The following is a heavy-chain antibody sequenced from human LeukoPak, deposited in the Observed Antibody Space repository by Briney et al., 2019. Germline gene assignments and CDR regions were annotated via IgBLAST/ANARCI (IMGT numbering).Heavy chain of an antibody. J-gene: IGHJ1*01. CDR1: GFTFSSYS. CDR2: ISSSSSTI. CDR3: AKDRAEYFQH. V-gene: IGHV3-48*01. Sequence: GGSLRLSCAASGFTFSSYSMSWVRQAPGKGLEWVSYISSSSSTIYYADSVKGRFTISRDNAKNSLYLQMNSLRTEDTALYYCAKDRAEYFQHWGQGTLVTVSS.